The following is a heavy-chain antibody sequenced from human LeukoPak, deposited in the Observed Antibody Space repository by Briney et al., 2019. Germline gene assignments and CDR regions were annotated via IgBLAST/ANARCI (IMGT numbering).Heavy chain of an antibody. CDR2: IIPILGIA. CDR3: ARGYDFWSGRPNWFDP. CDR1: GYTFTSYG. Sequence: GASVKVSCKASGYTFTSYGISWVRQAPGQGLEWMGRIIPILGIANYAQKFQGRVTITADKSTSTAYMELSSLRSEDTAVYYCARGYDFWSGRPNWFDPWGQGTLVTASS. D-gene: IGHD3-3*01. V-gene: IGHV1-69*04. J-gene: IGHJ5*02.